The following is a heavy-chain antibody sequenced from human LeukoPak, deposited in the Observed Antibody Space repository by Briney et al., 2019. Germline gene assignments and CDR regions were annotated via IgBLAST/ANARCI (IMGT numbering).Heavy chain of an antibody. CDR3: ASGPFDLRYYYYYMDV. Sequence: SETLSLTCTVSGDSISSGNYYSTWIRQPAGKGLEWIGRIDTSGTFKYKSSLKSRVTISADTSKNEFSLKLSSVTAADTAVYYCASGPFDLRYYYYYMDVWGKGTTVTVSS. D-gene: IGHD3-9*01. CDR1: GDSISSGNYY. J-gene: IGHJ6*03. V-gene: IGHV4-61*02. CDR2: IDTSGTF.